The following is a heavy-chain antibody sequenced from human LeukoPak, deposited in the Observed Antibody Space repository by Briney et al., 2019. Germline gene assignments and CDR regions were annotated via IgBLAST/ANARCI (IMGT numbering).Heavy chain of an antibody. CDR3: AKGGLLWFGEPQNPFDS. J-gene: IGHJ4*02. D-gene: IGHD3-10*01. CDR2: INSSGSTI. Sequence: GGSLRLSCAASGCTFSDYYMSWIRQAPGKGLEWVSYINSSGSTIYYADSVEGRFPISRANDKTSLYLQMNSLRAADTAVSYCAKGGLLWFGEPQNPFDSWGQGTLVTVSS. CDR1: GCTFSDYY. V-gene: IGHV3-11*01.